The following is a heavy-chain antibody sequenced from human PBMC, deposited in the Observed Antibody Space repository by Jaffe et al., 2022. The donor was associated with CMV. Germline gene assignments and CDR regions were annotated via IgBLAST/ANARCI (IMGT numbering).Heavy chain of an antibody. CDR1: GFTFTSSA. CDR3: AAVYGSGSYLADH. Sequence: QMQLVQSGPEVKKPGTSVKVSCKASGFTFTSSAVQWVRQARGQRLEWIGWIVVGSGNTNYAQKFQERVTITRDMSTSTAYMELSSLRSEDTAVYYCAAVYGSGSYLADHWGQGTLVTVSS. J-gene: IGHJ5*02. V-gene: IGHV1-58*01. D-gene: IGHD3-10*01. CDR2: IVVGSGNT.